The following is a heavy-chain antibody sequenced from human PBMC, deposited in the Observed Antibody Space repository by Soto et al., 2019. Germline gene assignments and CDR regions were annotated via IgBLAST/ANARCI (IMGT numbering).Heavy chain of an antibody. Sequence: EVQLLESGGGLIQPGGSLRLSCAASGLTFSSYAMSWVRQAPGRGLEWVSAISGSGGSTYYADSVKGRFTISRDNSKNTLYLQMTRLRAEDTAVYYCATDQFYIRGVIHNWFDPWGQGTLVTVSS. D-gene: IGHD3-10*02. CDR3: ATDQFYIRGVIHNWFDP. V-gene: IGHV3-23*01. J-gene: IGHJ5*02. CDR2: ISGSGGST. CDR1: GLTFSSYA.